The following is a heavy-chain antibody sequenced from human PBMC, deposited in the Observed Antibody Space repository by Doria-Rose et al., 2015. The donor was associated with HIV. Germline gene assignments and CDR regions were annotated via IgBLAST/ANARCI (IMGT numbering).Heavy chain of an antibody. D-gene: IGHD6-13*01. CDR2: IFSDDER. V-gene: IGHV2-26*01. Sequence: ESGPVLVKPTETLTLTCIVSGVSLSSPGMGVSWIRQPPGKAPEWPANIFSDDERSYKTSLKSRLTISRGTSKSQVVLTMTDMDPVDTATYYCARIKSSRWYHKYYFDFWGQGTLVIVSA. J-gene: IGHJ4*02. CDR3: ARIKSSRWYHKYYFDF. CDR1: GVSLSSPGMG.